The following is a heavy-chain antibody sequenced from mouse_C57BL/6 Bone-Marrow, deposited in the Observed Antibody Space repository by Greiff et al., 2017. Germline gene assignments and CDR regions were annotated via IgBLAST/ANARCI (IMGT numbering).Heavy chain of an antibody. CDR3: ARKLYDYDFFYAMDY. V-gene: IGHV2-2*01. J-gene: IGHJ4*01. Sequence: QVQLQQSGPGLVQPSQSLSITCTASGFSLTSYGVHWVRQSPGKGLEWLGVIWSGGSTDYNAAFISRLSISKDNSTSQVFFKMNSLQADDTAIYYCARKLYDYDFFYAMDYWGQGTSVTVSS. CDR1: GFSLTSYG. CDR2: IWSGGST. D-gene: IGHD2-4*01.